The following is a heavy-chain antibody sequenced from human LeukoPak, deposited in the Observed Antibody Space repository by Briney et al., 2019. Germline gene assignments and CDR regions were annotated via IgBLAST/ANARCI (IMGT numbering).Heavy chain of an antibody. Sequence: ASVKVSCKVSGYTLTELSMHWVRQAPGKGLEWMGGFDPEDGETIYAQKFQGRVTMTEDTPTDTAYMELSSLRSEDTAVYYCATCKEQQRYYYYYYGMDVWGQGTTVTVSS. J-gene: IGHJ6*02. CDR1: GYTLTELS. V-gene: IGHV1-24*01. D-gene: IGHD6-13*01. CDR3: ATCKEQQRYYYYYYGMDV. CDR2: FDPEDGET.